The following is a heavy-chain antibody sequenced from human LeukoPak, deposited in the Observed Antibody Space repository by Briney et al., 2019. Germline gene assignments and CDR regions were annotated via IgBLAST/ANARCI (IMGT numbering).Heavy chain of an antibody. V-gene: IGHV6-1*01. CDR2: TYYRSKWYT. CDR1: WDSVSSNSAA. Sequence: SQTLSLTCAISWDSVSSNSAAWNWIRQSPSRGLEWLGRTYYRSKWYTDYAVSVKSRITIKPDTSKNQFSLQLNTVTPEDTAVYYCARKSSSSGTWFDPWGQGTLVTVSS. D-gene: IGHD6-6*01. CDR3: ARKSSSSGTWFDP. J-gene: IGHJ5*02.